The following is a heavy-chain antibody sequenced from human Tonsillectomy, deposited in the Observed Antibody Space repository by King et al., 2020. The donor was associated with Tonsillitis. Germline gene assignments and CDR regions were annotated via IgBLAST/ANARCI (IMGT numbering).Heavy chain of an antibody. Sequence: VQLVESRAEVKKPGASVKVSCTASGYTFSNYDIHWVRQATGQGLEWMGWMNPNSGNTGYAQNFQGRLTMTRDTSISTAYMELSSLRSEDTAVYYCVRGVAADYWGQGTLVTVSS. V-gene: IGHV1-8*01. D-gene: IGHD6-19*01. CDR1: GYTFSNYD. J-gene: IGHJ4*02. CDR2: MNPNSGNT. CDR3: VRGVAADY.